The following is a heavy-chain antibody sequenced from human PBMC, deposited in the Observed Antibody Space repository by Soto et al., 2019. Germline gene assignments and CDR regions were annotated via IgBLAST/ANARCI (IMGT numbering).Heavy chain of an antibody. D-gene: IGHD3-16*01. J-gene: IGHJ4*02. V-gene: IGHV1-3*01. Sequence: QVQLVQSGAEVKKPGASVKISCKASGYTFTAYLMHWVRQAPGQRLEWKGWINGGNAYAKYSQRIQGRVTLTRDTSASTAYMELSSLTSEDTAVYYCARHGGAAENDYWGQGTLVTVSS. CDR1: GYTFTAYL. CDR2: INGGNAYA. CDR3: ARHGGAAENDY.